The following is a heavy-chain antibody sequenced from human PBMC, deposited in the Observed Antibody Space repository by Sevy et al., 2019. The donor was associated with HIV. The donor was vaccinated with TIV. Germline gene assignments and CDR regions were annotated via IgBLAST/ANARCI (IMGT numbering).Heavy chain of an antibody. CDR2: IYPGDSGT. D-gene: IGHD1-1*01. Sequence: GESLKISCKGSGYSFSDYWVGWVRQMPGKGLEWMGIIYPGDSGTTYSPAFQGQVTISADKSIGHAYLQWSSLKASDTAIYYCAREARGTLPSYYYYTMDVWGQGTTVTVSS. CDR1: GYSFSDYW. V-gene: IGHV5-51*01. J-gene: IGHJ6*02. CDR3: AREARGTLPSYYYYTMDV.